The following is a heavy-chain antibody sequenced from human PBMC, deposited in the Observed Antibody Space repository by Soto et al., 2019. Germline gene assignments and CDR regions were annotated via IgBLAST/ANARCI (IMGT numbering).Heavy chain of an antibody. CDR2: ISAYNGNT. CDR1: GYTFTSYG. Sequence: QVQLVQSGAEVKKPGASVKVSCKASGYTFTSYGISWVRQAPGQGLEWMGWISAYNGNTNYAQKLQGRVTMTTDTSTSTAYMELRSLRSDDTAVYYCARDDLVKYDILSRGGESTLFDYWGQGTLVTVSS. D-gene: IGHD3-9*01. V-gene: IGHV1-18*01. CDR3: ARDDLVKYDILSRGGESTLFDY. J-gene: IGHJ4*02.